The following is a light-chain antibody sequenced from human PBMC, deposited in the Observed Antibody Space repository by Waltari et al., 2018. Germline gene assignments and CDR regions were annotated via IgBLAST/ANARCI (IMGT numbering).Light chain of an antibody. CDR1: TGAVTSSHH. V-gene: IGLV7-46*01. J-gene: IGLJ2*01. CDR3: LLHYSGPRV. CDR2: DTS. Sequence: QAVVTQEPSVTVSPGGKVTLTCGSSTGAVTSSHHPYWFQQKPGQTPRTLVYDTSNKHSWTPTRFSGSVFRGKAALTLSGAQPEDEAEYYCLLHYSGPRVFGGGTKVTVL.